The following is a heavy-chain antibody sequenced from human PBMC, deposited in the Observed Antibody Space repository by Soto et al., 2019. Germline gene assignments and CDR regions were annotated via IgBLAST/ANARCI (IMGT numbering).Heavy chain of an antibody. CDR2: ISYDGSNK. CDR3: ASYADRRSSAGSSDY. J-gene: IGHJ4*02. Sequence: GGSVRLSCAASGFTFSSYAMHWVRQAPGKGLEWVAVISYDGSNKYYADSVKGRFTISRDNSKNTLYLQMNSLRAEDTAVYYCASYADRRSSAGSSDYWGPAPLVTLFS. V-gene: IGHV3-30-3*01. CDR1: GFTFSSYA. D-gene: IGHD6-6*01.